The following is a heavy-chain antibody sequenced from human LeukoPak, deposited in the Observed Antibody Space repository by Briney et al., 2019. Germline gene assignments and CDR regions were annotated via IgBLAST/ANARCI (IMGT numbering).Heavy chain of an antibody. J-gene: IGHJ5*02. V-gene: IGHV3-7*01. CDR2: IKPDGNDK. CDR3: AREGNLGH. CDR1: GFTFSSYW. Sequence: SGGSLRLSCAASGFTFSSYWMSWVRQAPAKGLEWVANIKPDGNDKYYVDSVKGRFTISIDNSKNSLFLQMNSLQAEDTAVYYCAREGNLGHWGQGALVTVSS.